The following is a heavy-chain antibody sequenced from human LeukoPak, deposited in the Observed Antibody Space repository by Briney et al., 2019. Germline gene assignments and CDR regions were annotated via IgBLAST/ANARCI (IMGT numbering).Heavy chain of an antibody. Sequence: SQTLSLTCTVSGGSISSGGYYWSWIRQHPGKGLEWIGYIYYSGSTYYNPSLKSRVTIPVDTSKNQFSLKLSSVTAADTAVYYCARDSLLTRTFDPWGQGTLVTVSS. CDR3: ARDSLLTRTFDP. D-gene: IGHD3-16*01. CDR1: GGSISSGGYY. J-gene: IGHJ5*02. CDR2: IYYSGST. V-gene: IGHV4-31*03.